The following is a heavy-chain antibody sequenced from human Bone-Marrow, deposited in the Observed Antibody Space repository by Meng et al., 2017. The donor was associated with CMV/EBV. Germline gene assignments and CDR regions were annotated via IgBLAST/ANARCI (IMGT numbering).Heavy chain of an antibody. CDR3: AREGLLSSGELNSAFDM. Sequence: SETLSLTCTASGDSISSSTWWDWVRQSPGKGLEWIGEIHLSGNTNYNPSLKSRVTMSIDKSKNQFFLRLRSVTAADTAVYYCAREGLLSSGELNSAFDMWGEGTTVTVSS. J-gene: IGHJ3*02. D-gene: IGHD3-16*01. CDR1: GDSISSSTW. CDR2: IHLSGNT. V-gene: IGHV4/OR15-8*02.